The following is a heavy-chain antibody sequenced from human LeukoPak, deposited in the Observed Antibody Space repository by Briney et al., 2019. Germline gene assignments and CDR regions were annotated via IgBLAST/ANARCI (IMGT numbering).Heavy chain of an antibody. J-gene: IGHJ5*02. CDR2: IFYSGST. CDR3: ARHVALWFGPRGWFDP. V-gene: IGHV4-30-4*01. D-gene: IGHD3-10*01. Sequence: PSQTLSLTCTVSGGSISGGDYYWSWIRQPPGKGLEWIGYIFYSGSTYYNPSLESRLTISVDTSKNQFSLKLSSVTAADTAVYYCARHVALWFGPRGWFDPWGQGTLVTVSS. CDR1: GGSISGGDYY.